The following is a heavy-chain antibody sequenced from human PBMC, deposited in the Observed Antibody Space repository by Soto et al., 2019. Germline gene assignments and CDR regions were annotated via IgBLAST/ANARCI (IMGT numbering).Heavy chain of an antibody. CDR1: GYPFTSYD. CDR2: MNPNSDNT. Sequence: ASVKVSCKTSGYPFTSYDINWVRQATGQGLEWMGWMNPNSDNTGSAQKYKGRVTMTRDTSTTTDNMEMSSLIFEVTGVYYCARVWGSIDYWGRGTLVTVSS. J-gene: IGHJ4*02. D-gene: IGHD3-16*01. V-gene: IGHV1-8*01. CDR3: ARVWGSIDY.